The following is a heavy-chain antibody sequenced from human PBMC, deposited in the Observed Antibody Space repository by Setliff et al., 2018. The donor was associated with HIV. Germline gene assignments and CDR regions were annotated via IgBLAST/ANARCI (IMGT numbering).Heavy chain of an antibody. Sequence: GASVKVSCKASGGTFGSYAIHWVRQAPGQGLEWMGGIIPIVGQTNYAQKFQGRFTITADTSTNTAFMELTSLTSEDMAVYYCARSQINLVRGVVHYFDYWGQGTLVTVSS. CDR3: ARSQINLVRGVVHYFDY. D-gene: IGHD3-10*01. CDR2: IIPIVGQT. CDR1: GGTFGSYA. J-gene: IGHJ4*02. V-gene: IGHV1-69*10.